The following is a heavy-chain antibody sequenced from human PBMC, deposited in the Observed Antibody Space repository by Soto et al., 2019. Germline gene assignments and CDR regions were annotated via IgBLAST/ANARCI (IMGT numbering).Heavy chain of an antibody. D-gene: IGHD3-22*01. Sequence: PGESRKISCKGSGYSFAGYWITWVRQKPGKGLEWMGRIDPSDSQTYYSPSFRGHVTISATKSITTVFLQWSSLGASDTAMYYCARQIYDSDTGPNFQYYFDSWGQGTPVTVSS. J-gene: IGHJ4*02. CDR1: GYSFAGYW. CDR3: ARQIYDSDTGPNFQYYFDS. V-gene: IGHV5-10-1*01. CDR2: IDPSDSQT.